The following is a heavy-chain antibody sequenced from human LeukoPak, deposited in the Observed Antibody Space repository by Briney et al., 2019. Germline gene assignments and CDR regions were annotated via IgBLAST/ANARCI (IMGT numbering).Heavy chain of an antibody. J-gene: IGHJ5*02. CDR2: ISSSGSTI. D-gene: IGHD3-9*01. Sequence: QPGGSLRLSCAASGFTFSSYEMNWVRQAPGKGLEWVSYISSSGSTIYYADSVKDRFTISRDNAKNSLYLQMNSLRAEDTAVYYCARGLFGARRYFDWLSIHALDPWGQGTLVTVSS. CDR1: GFTFSSYE. CDR3: ARGLFGARRYFDWLSIHALDP. V-gene: IGHV3-48*03.